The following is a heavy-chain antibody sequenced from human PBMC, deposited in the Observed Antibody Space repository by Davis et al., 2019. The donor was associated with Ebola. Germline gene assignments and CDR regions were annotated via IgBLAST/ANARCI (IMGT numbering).Heavy chain of an antibody. D-gene: IGHD3-10*01. V-gene: IGHV1-46*01. CDR2: INPSRGST. CDR3: ARADVLLWFGELTASYYFDY. Sequence: WMGIINPSRGSTSYAQKFQGRVTMTRDTSTSTVYMELSNLRTEDTAVYYCARADVLLWFGELTASYYFDYWGQGTLVTVSS. J-gene: IGHJ4*02.